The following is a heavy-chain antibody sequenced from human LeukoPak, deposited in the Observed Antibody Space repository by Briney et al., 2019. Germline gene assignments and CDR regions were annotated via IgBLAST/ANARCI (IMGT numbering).Heavy chain of an antibody. Sequence: SETLSLTCAVYGGSFSGYYWSWIRQPPGKGLEWIGEINHSGSTNYNPSLKSRVTISVDTSKNQFSLKLSSGTAADTAVYYCARMGLRYYYYYMDVWGKGTTVTVSS. CDR2: INHSGST. J-gene: IGHJ6*03. V-gene: IGHV4-34*01. CDR3: ARMGLRYYYYYMDV. CDR1: GGSFSGYY. D-gene: IGHD5-12*01.